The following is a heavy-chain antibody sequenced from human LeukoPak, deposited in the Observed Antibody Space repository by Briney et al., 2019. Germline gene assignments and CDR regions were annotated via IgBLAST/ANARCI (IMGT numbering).Heavy chain of an antibody. CDR3: ARDSTGGSYYDS. D-gene: IGHD1-26*01. Sequence: PSETLSLTCAVDGGTFSGYYWSWIRQPPGKGLEWIGEINHSGSTNYNPSLKSRVTISVDTSKNQFSLKLRSVTAADTAVYFCARDSTGGSYYDSWGQGTLVTVSS. V-gene: IGHV4-34*01. CDR2: INHSGST. CDR1: GGTFSGYY. J-gene: IGHJ4*02.